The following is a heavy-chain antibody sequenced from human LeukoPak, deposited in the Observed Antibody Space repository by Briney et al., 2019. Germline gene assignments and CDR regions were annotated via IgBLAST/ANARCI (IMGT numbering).Heavy chain of an antibody. CDR3: ARVSGAFDAFDI. CDR2: INHSGST. J-gene: IGHJ3*02. V-gene: IGHV4-34*01. CDR1: GGSFSGYY. Sequence: SETLSLTCAVYGGSFSGYYWSWIRQPPGKGLEWIGEINHSGSTNYNPSLKSRVTISVDTSKNQLSLKLSSVTAADTAVYYCARVSGAFDAFDIWGQGTMVTVSS. D-gene: IGHD3-10*01.